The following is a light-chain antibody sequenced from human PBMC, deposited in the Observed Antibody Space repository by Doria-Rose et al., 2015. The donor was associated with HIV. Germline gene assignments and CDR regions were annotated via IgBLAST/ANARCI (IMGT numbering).Light chain of an antibody. J-gene: IGKJ1*01. CDR2: KAP. Sequence: TQSPSTLSASVGDRVSITCRASQTISGWLAWYQQKPGKAPKLLIYKAPTLENGVPSRFSVSGSGTEFTLTISSLQPDDFATYYCQQYNSYSPSTFGQGTKVEIK. V-gene: IGKV1-5*03. CDR1: QTISGW. CDR3: QQYNSYSPST.